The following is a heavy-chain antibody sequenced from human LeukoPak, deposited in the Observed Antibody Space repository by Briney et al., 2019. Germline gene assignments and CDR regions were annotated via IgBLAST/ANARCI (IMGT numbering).Heavy chain of an antibody. CDR2: IIPIFGTA. V-gene: IGHV1-69*05. D-gene: IGHD1-26*01. CDR1: GGTFSSYA. Sequence: SVKVSCKASGGTFSSYAISWVRQAPGQGLEWMGGIIPIFGTANYAQKFQGRVTITTDESTSTAYMELSSLRAEDTAVYYCARQGVGATRERYFDYWGQGTLVTVSS. J-gene: IGHJ4*02. CDR3: ARQGVGATRERYFDY.